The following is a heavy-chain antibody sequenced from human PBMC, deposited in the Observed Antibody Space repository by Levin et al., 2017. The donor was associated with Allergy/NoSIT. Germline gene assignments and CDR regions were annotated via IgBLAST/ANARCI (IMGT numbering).Heavy chain of an antibody. V-gene: IGHV4-59*01. CDR1: GGSIRSSY. Sequence: SQTLSLTCTVSGGSIRSSYWSWIRQPPGKGLEWIGYIYYSGTTNYNPSLKSRVTISVDTSKNQFSLKLSSVTAADTAVYFCARGVDTTMVLAYWGQGTLVTVSS. CDR2: IYYSGTT. CDR3: ARGVDTTMVLAY. J-gene: IGHJ4*02. D-gene: IGHD5-18*01.